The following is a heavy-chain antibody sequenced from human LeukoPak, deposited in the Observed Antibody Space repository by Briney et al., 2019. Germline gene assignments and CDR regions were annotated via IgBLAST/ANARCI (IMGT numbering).Heavy chain of an antibody. V-gene: IGHV3-49*03. J-gene: IGHJ3*02. CDR2: IRSKTYGETT. D-gene: IGHD5-24*01. CDR1: GFTFGDYA. CDR3: TRDLRKWLQFRFAFDI. Sequence: GGSLRLSCTGSGFTFGDYAMSWFRQAPGKGLEWVGFIRSKTYGETTEYAASVKGRFTISRDDSNSIAYLQMNSLKTEDTAVYFCTRDLRKWLQFRFAFDIWGQGTMVTVSS.